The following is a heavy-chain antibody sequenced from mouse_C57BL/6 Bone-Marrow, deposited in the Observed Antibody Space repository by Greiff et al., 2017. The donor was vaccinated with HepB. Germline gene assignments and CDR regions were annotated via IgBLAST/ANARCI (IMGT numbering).Heavy chain of an antibody. D-gene: IGHD1-1*01. CDR3: ASFITTVVATDAMDY. J-gene: IGHJ4*01. Sequence: VKLMESGAELVRPGASVKLSCKASGYTFTDYYINWVKQRPGQGLEWIARIYPGSGNTYYNEKFKGKATLTAEKSSSTAYMQLSSLTSEDSAVYFCASFITTVVATDAMDYWGQGTSVTVSS. CDR1: GYTFTDYY. V-gene: IGHV1-76*01. CDR2: IYPGSGNT.